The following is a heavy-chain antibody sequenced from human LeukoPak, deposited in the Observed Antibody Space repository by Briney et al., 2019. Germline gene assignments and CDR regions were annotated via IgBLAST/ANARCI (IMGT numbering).Heavy chain of an antibody. V-gene: IGHV1-18*01. Sequence: ASAKVSCKASGYTFTSYGINWVRQAPGQGLEWMGWISGYNAYTNYAQKVQGRVTMTTDTSTSTAYMELRSLRSDDTAVFYCARGKAMVTPHYYYGMDVWGQGTTVTVSS. CDR3: ARGKAMVTPHYYYGMDV. CDR2: ISGYNAYT. D-gene: IGHD5-18*01. J-gene: IGHJ6*02. CDR1: GYTFTSYG.